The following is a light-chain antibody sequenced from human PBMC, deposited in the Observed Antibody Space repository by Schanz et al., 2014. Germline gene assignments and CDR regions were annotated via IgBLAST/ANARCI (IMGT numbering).Light chain of an antibody. CDR1: QDIAIW. Sequence: DIQMTQSPSSVTASVGDRVTITCRASQDIAIWLAWYQQSPGKAPKLLISAASGLQSGVPSRFSGSGSGTDFTLTISSLQPEDFATYYCQQSYSTPWTFGLGTKVEIK. CDR2: AAS. CDR3: QQSYSTPWT. V-gene: IGKV1-12*01. J-gene: IGKJ1*01.